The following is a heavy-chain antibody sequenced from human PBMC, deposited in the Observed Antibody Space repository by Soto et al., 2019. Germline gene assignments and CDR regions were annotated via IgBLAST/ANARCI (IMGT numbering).Heavy chain of an antibody. V-gene: IGHV4-61*01. CDR3: ATDVKDDGGPLDS. D-gene: IGHD3-16*01. CDR2: VHYTGIT. J-gene: IGHJ4*02. CDR1: GGSVTSDYYY. Sequence: QVQLQESGPGLVKPSETLSLTCNVSGGSVTSDYYYWSWIRQPPGKGLEWIGYVHYTGITNYNASLKGRVTISVDTSKNQFSLKLSSVTAADTAVYYCATDVKDDGGPLDSWGQGTLVTVSS.